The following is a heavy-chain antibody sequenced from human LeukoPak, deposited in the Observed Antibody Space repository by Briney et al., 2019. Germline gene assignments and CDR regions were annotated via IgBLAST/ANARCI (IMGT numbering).Heavy chain of an antibody. J-gene: IGHJ4*02. CDR2: IRHDGSIK. D-gene: IGHD3-16*01. V-gene: IGHV3-30*02. CDR3: AKDSLADIDY. Sequence: GGSLRLSCAASGFIFSTYGMYWVRQAPGKGLEWVACIRHDGSIKNYADSVKGRSTISRDNSKNTLYLQMNSLRAEDTAVYYCAKDSLADIDYWGQGTLVTVSS. CDR1: GFIFSTYG.